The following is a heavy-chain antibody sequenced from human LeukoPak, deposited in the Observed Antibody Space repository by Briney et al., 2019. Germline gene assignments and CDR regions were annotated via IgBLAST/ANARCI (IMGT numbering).Heavy chain of an antibody. V-gene: IGHV4-31*03. J-gene: IGHJ4*02. CDR2: IYYSGST. CDR3: ARHNNEPYCSSTSCYPYYFDY. CDR1: GGSISSGGYY. Sequence: PSETLSLTCTVSGGSISSGGYYWSWIRQHPGKGLEWIGYIYYSGSTYYNPSLKSRVTISVDTSKNQFSLKLSSVTAADTAVYYCARHNNEPYCSSTSCYPYYFDYWGQGTLVTVSS. D-gene: IGHD2-2*01.